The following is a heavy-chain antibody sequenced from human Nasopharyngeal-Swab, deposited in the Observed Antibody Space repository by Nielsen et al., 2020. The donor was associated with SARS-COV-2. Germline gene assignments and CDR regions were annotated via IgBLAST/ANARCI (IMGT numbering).Heavy chain of an antibody. Sequence: ASVTVSCMASGYTFTSYYMHWVRQAPGQGLEWMGIINPSGGSPSYAQKFQGRVTMTRDTSTSTVYMELSSLRSEDTAVYYCARETTDSTFDYWGQGTLVTVSS. V-gene: IGHV1-46*01. CDR1: GYTFTSYY. CDR2: INPSGGSP. J-gene: IGHJ4*02. CDR3: ARETTDSTFDY. D-gene: IGHD1-14*01.